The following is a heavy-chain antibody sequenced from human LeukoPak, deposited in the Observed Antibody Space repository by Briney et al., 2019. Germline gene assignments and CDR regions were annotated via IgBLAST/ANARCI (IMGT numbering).Heavy chain of an antibody. CDR1: GGSVSNGNYY. CDR3: ARSQNYYGSGDY. Sequence: SETLSLSCTVSGGSVSNGNYYWSWLRQPPGKALEWIGYIYYSGSTYYNPSLEGRVTISVDTSKNQFSVKLSSVTTADTAVYYCARSQNYYGSGDYWSQGTLVTVSS. CDR2: IYYSGST. D-gene: IGHD3-10*01. J-gene: IGHJ4*02. V-gene: IGHV4-61*01.